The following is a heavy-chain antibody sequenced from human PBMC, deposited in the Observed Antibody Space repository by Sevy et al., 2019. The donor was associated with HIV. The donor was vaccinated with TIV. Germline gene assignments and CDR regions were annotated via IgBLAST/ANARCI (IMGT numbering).Heavy chain of an antibody. CDR3: AKVDSSGYYSVSGFDY. Sequence: GGSLRLSCAASGFTFSSYAMSWVRQAPGKGLEWVSAISGSGGSTYYADSVKGLLTISRDNSKNSLHLQMNSLRAEDTAVYYCAKVDSSGYYSVSGFDYWGHGTLVTVSS. D-gene: IGHD3-22*01. CDR1: GFTFSSYA. V-gene: IGHV3-23*01. J-gene: IGHJ4*01. CDR2: ISGSGGST.